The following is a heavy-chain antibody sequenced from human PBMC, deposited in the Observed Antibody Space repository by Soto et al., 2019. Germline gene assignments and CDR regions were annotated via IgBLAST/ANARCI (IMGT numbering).Heavy chain of an antibody. CDR3: VRLHQYRISLGGIIASGWFDA. CDR1: GRSITSSTSY. Sequence: SETLSLTSTVVGRSITSSTSYWGWLRETPGNGLEDIGLIYYSGSTYYNPSLKSRVTISVDTSKNQFCLKLSSVTAVDTAVYYFVRLHQYRISLGGIIASGWFDAWGQGTLVTVSS. D-gene: IGHD3-16*02. V-gene: IGHV4-39*01. J-gene: IGHJ5*02. CDR2: IYYSGST.